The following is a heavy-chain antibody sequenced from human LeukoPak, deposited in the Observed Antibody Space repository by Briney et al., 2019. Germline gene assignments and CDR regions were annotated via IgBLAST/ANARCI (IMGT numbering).Heavy chain of an antibody. J-gene: IGHJ4*02. D-gene: IGHD5-18*01. Sequence: SETLSLTCTVSGDSMSRYYWNWIRQPPGKELEWIGFIYDSGSTNYNPSLKSRVTISVDTSKNQFSLRLSSVTAADTAVYYCARDPAHGYTYGYGFDSWGQGTPVTVSS. CDR2: IYDSGST. CDR3: ARDPAHGYTYGYGFDS. V-gene: IGHV4-59*01. CDR1: GDSMSRYY.